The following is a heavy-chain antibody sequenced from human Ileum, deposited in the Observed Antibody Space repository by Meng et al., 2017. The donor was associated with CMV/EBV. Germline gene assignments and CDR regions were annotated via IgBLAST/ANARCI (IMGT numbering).Heavy chain of an antibody. J-gene: IGHJ6*02. D-gene: IGHD3-3*01. Sequence: GESLKISCAASGFTFSSYGIHWVRQAPGKGLEWVAFLRFDGSNKYYTDSVKGRFTISRDNSKNTLYLQMNSLRAEDTAMYYCAKDALYDFWSGYYYFYGLDVWGQGTTVTVSS. CDR2: LRFDGSNK. V-gene: IGHV3-30*02. CDR1: GFTFSSYG. CDR3: AKDALYDFWSGYYYFYGLDV.